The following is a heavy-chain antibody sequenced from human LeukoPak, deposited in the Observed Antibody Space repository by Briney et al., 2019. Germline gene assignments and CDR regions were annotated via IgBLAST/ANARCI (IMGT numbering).Heavy chain of an antibody. D-gene: IGHD2-2*01. CDR2: IYHNGST. Sequence: PSETLSLTCAVSGYSISSGYYWGWIRQPPGKGLEWIGSIYHNGSTYYNPSLKSRVTISVDTSKNQFSLKLSSVTAADTAVYYCASPELHCSSTSCANNLEYFQHWGQGTLVTVSS. V-gene: IGHV4-38-2*01. CDR1: GYSISSGYY. CDR3: ASPELHCSSTSCANNLEYFQH. J-gene: IGHJ1*01.